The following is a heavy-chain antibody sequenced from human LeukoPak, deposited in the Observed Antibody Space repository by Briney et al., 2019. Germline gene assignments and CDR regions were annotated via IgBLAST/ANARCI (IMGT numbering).Heavy chain of an antibody. V-gene: IGHV5-51*01. J-gene: IGHJ4*02. CDR2: IYPGDSDT. CDR3: ARHFDGTGFDS. D-gene: IGHD6-13*01. CDR1: GYTFTSYW. Sequence: GESLKISCKSSGYTFTSYWIGWVRQMPGEGLEWMGIIYPGDSDTRYSPSFQGQVTISADKSISTAYLQWSSLKASDTAMYYCARHFDGTGFDSWGQGTLVTVSS.